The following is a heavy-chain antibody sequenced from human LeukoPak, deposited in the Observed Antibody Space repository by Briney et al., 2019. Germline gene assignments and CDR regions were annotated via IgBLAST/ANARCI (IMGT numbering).Heavy chain of an antibody. D-gene: IGHD7-27*01. J-gene: IGHJ5*02. Sequence: GGSLRLSCATSGFTFSSATMMWVRQAPGKGLEFVSGVGRSGGNGTYADSVKGRFTISRDNSNKPLYLQMNSLRVEDTAVYYCAKDPNWDRGSWGQGTLVTVSS. CDR2: VGRSGGNG. CDR3: AKDPNWDRGS. CDR1: GFTFSSAT. V-gene: IGHV3-23*01.